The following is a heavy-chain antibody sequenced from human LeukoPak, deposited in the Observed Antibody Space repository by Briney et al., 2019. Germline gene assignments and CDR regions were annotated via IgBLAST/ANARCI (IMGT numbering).Heavy chain of an antibody. CDR2: INPSSGGT. CDR3: ARDRRYYYDSSGYYESAALDY. D-gene: IGHD3-22*01. Sequence: GASVKVSCKASGYTFTGYYMHWVRQAPGQGLEWMGWINPSSGGTNYAQKFQGRVTMTRDTSISTAYMELSRLRSDDTAVYYCARDRRYYYDSSGYYESAALDYWGQGTLVTVSS. J-gene: IGHJ4*02. CDR1: GYTFTGYY. V-gene: IGHV1-2*02.